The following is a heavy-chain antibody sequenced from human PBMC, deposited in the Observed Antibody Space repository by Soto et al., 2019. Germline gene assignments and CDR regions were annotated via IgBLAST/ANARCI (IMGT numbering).Heavy chain of an antibody. CDR1: GFTFSSFS. D-gene: IGHD1-1*01. CDR3: AREELDY. CDR2: ISRSSIFI. V-gene: IGHV3-21*02. J-gene: IGHJ4*02. Sequence: EVQLVESGGGLVKPGGSLRLSCAASGFTFSSFSMQWVRQAPGKGLEWVASISRSSIFIYYSDSLRGRVTISRDNAKKSLYLKMDSLRDEDTAIYYCAREELDYWGQGTLVTVSS.